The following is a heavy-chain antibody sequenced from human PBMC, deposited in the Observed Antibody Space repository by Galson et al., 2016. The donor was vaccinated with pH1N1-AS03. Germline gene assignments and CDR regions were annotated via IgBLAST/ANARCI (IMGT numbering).Heavy chain of an antibody. CDR3: VKDGVERAAAGFAYFDY. CDR1: GFTFSGYA. D-gene: IGHD6-13*01. Sequence: SLRLSCAASGFTFSGYAMNWVRQAPGEGLEWVSTISGSGGHTYYAGSVSGRFTLSRDYSKNTLYLQMNSLRAEDTAVYYCVKDGVERAAAGFAYFDYWGQGTLVTVSS. CDR2: ISGSGGHT. V-gene: IGHV3-23*01. J-gene: IGHJ4*02.